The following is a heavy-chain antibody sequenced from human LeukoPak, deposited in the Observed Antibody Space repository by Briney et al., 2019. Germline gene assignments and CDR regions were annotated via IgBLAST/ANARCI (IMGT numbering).Heavy chain of an antibody. Sequence: GGSLRLSCAASGFTFSSYSMNWVRQAPGKGLEWVSSISSSGSDIYYADSVKGRFTISRDNAKNSLYLQMNSLRAEDTAVYYCARGTVTTNLDYWGQGTLVTVSS. D-gene: IGHD4-17*01. CDR2: ISSSGSDI. CDR1: GFTFSSYS. J-gene: IGHJ4*02. V-gene: IGHV3-21*01. CDR3: ARGTVTTNLDY.